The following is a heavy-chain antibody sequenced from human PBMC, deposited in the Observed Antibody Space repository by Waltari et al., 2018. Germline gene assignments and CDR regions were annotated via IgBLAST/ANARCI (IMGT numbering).Heavy chain of an antibody. CDR2: ISWNSGSI. CDR3: AKSGAYCSSTSCYDY. J-gene: IGHJ4*02. CDR1: GFTFDDYA. V-gene: IGHV3-9*01. Sequence: EVQLVESGGGLVQPGRSLRLSCAASGFTFDDYAMHWVRQAPGKGLEWVSGISWNSGSIGYADSVKGRFTISRDNAKNSLYLQMNSLRAEDTALYYCAKSGAYCSSTSCYDYWGQGTLDTVSS. D-gene: IGHD2-2*01.